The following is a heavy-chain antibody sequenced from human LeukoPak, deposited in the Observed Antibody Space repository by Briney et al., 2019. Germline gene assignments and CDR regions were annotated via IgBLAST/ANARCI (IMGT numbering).Heavy chain of an antibody. CDR1: GGSIVSYY. D-gene: IGHD6-13*01. CDR3: ARGLPGSSWHLGY. J-gene: IGHJ4*02. V-gene: IGHV4-59*01. Sequence: LETLSLTCSVSGGSIVSYYWNWIRQPPGKGLEWIGYVYYNGDTAYNPSLKSRVTISVDTSKNQFSLKLSSLTAADTAMYYCARGLPGSSWHLGYWGLGTLVTVSS. CDR2: VYYNGDT.